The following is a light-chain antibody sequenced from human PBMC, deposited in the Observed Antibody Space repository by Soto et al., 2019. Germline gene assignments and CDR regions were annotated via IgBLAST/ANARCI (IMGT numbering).Light chain of an antibody. CDR3: SSYTSSSTLDYV. J-gene: IGLJ1*01. Sequence: LTQPASLSGSPGQSITISCTGTSSDIGAYDYVSWFQQHPGKAPKLMISEVNNRPSGVSNRFSGSKSGNTAYLTISELQVEDEADYYCSSYTSSSTLDYVFGTGTKVTVL. CDR2: EVN. CDR1: SSDIGAYDY. V-gene: IGLV2-14*01.